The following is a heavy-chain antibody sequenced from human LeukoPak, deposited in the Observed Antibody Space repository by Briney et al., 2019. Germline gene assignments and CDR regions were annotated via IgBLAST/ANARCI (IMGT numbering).Heavy chain of an antibody. CDR2: IYTSGST. Sequence: PSETLSLTCTVSGGSISSYYWSWIRQPAGKGLEWIGRIYTSGSTNYNPSLKSRVTMSVDTSKNQFSLKLSSVTAADTAVYYCARPADILTGYDNWFDPWGQGTLVTVSS. D-gene: IGHD3-9*01. CDR1: GGSISSYY. J-gene: IGHJ5*02. V-gene: IGHV4-4*07. CDR3: ARPADILTGYDNWFDP.